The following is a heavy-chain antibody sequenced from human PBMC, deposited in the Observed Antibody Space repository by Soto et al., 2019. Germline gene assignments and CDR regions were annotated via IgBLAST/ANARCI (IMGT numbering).Heavy chain of an antibody. CDR3: ARILSSWGYYYYYGMDV. Sequence: QLQLQESGPGLVKPSETLSLTCTVSGGSISSSSYYWGWIRQPPGNGLEWIGSIYYSGSTYYNPSLKSRVTISVDTSKNQFSLKQSSVTAADTAVYYCARILSSWGYYYYYGMDVWGQGTTVTVSS. D-gene: IGHD6-6*01. V-gene: IGHV4-39*01. CDR2: IYYSGST. J-gene: IGHJ6*02. CDR1: GGSISSSSYY.